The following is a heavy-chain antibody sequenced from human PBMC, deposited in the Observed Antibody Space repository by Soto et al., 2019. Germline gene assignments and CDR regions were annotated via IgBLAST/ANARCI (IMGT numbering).Heavy chain of an antibody. CDR3: ARRTHQRYSPFDY. D-gene: IGHD6-13*01. CDR1: GGSISSSSYY. CDR2: IYYSGST. V-gene: IGHV4-39*01. J-gene: IGHJ4*02. Sequence: QLQLQESGPGLVKPSETLSLTCTVSGGSISSSSYYWGWIRQPPGKGLEWIGSIYYSGSTYYNPSLKSRVTISVDTSKNQFSLKLSSVTAADTAVYYCARRTHQRYSPFDYWGQGTLVTVSS.